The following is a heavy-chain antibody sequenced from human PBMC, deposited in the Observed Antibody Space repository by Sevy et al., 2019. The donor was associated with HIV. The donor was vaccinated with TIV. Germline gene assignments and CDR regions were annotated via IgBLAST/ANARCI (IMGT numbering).Heavy chain of an antibody. V-gene: IGHV4-59*08. CDR3: ARRNDFAI. CDR2: VYYTGGT. J-gene: IGHJ3*02. Sequence: SETLSLTCTVSGGSINSDHWNWIRQPLGKGLEWIGYVYYTGGTNYNPSLKNRVTISVDRTKNQFSLKLTSVTAADTAVYYCARRNDFAIWGQGTMVTVSS. CDR1: GGSINSDH.